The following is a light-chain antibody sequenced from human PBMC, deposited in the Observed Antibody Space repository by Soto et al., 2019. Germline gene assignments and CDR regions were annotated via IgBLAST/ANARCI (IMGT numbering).Light chain of an antibody. Sequence: DIQMNQSPSSLYASVGDRVMITCRASQTISTYLNWYQQKPGTTPKLLIYDAYTFQSGVPSRFSGSGSGTDFTLNISNLQPEDFATFYCQQSFRRRMYTFGQGTKVEIK. CDR1: QTISTY. CDR2: DAY. V-gene: IGKV1-39*01. J-gene: IGKJ2*01. CDR3: QQSFRRRMYT.